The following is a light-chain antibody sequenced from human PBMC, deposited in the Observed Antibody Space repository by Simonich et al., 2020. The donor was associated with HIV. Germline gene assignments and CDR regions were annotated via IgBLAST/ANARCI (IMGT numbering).Light chain of an antibody. J-gene: IGKJ1*01. CDR1: QNIRSW. V-gene: IGKV1-5*03. CDR3: QQYNSYST. CDR2: KAS. Sequence: DIQMTQSPSTLSASVGDRVTITCRASQNIRSWLAWYQQKPGKAPKLLIYKASSLESGVPSRFSGSGSGTEFTLTISSLQPDDFATYYCQQYNSYSTFGQGTKVEIK.